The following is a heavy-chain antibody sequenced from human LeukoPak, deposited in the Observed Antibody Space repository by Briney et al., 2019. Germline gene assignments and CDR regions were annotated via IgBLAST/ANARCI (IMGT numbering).Heavy chain of an antibody. V-gene: IGHV3-21*01. D-gene: IGHD1-26*01. CDR1: GFRLSDYH. Sequence: GGSLRLSCAASGFRLSDYHVNWVRQAPGKGLEGVSFITYDANLITYGDSVRGRFTISRDNARHSVYLQMNSLRAEDTAVYYCARDLSPSERAFDIWGQGTLVTVSS. J-gene: IGHJ3*02. CDR3: ARDLSPSERAFDI. CDR2: ITYDANLI.